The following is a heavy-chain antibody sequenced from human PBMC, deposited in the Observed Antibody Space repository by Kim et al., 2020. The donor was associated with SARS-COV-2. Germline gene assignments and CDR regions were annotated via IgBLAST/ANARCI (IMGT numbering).Heavy chain of an antibody. V-gene: IGHV3-30*01. CDR3: AREARCGELHYYYGMDV. J-gene: IGHJ6*02. D-gene: IGHD3-10*01. Sequence: GKDRFTSSRDNSKNTLYQQMNSLRAEDTAVYYCAREARCGELHYYYGMDVWGQGTTVTVSS.